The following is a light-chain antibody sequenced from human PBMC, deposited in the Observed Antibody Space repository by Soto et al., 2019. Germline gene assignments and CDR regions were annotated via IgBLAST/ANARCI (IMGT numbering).Light chain of an antibody. V-gene: IGKV1-5*03. Sequence: DIQMTQSPSTLSASLGDRVSITCRASQSISNWLAWYQQKPGKAPKLLIYKASSLESGVPSRFSGSGSGTEFTLTISSLQPDDFATYYCQQYNSYSETFGQGTKVDIK. CDR3: QQYNSYSET. CDR2: KAS. J-gene: IGKJ1*01. CDR1: QSISNW.